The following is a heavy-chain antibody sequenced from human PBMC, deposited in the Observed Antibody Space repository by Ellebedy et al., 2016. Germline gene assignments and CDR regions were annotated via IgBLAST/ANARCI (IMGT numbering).Heavy chain of an antibody. J-gene: IGHJ4*02. CDR2: VFHTGTT. CDR1: GGSVSSDY. CDR3: ARDYFDSNAYPYFDY. D-gene: IGHD3-22*01. V-gene: IGHV4-59*02. Sequence: SETLSLTCNVSGGSVSSDYWNWIRRPPGKGLEWIGYVFHTGTTNYNPSLKSRVTMSVDTSKSQFSLRLTPVTAADTAVYYCARDYFDSNAYPYFDYWGQGTLVTVSS.